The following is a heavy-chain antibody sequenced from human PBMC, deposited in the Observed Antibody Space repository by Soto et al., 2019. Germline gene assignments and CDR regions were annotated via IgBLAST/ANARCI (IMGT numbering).Heavy chain of an antibody. CDR3: AREPATAKPEGVDF. J-gene: IGHJ4*02. CDR2: INPNSGGT. D-gene: IGHD1-1*01. Sequence: ASVKVSCKASGYTFSDYYIHWVRQAPGQGLEWMGWINPNSGGTKYAPKFQGGVTMTRDTSITTAYMELSRLRSGDTAVYYCAREPATAKPEGVDFWGQGTLVTVSS. V-gene: IGHV1-2*02. CDR1: GYTFSDYY.